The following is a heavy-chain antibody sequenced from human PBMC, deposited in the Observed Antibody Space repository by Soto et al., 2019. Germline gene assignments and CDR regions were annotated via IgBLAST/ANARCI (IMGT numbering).Heavy chain of an antibody. V-gene: IGHV4-31*03. CDR3: ARLPHYGDPKAGI. Sequence: TSETLSLTCTVSGGSISSGGYYWSWIRQHPGKGLEWIGYIFYSGTTYYNPSLKSRVTISVDTSKNQFSLKLSSVTAADTAVYYCARLPHYGDPKAGIWGRGTLVTVSS. J-gene: IGHJ4*02. CDR1: GGSISSGGYY. CDR2: IFYSGTT. D-gene: IGHD4-17*01.